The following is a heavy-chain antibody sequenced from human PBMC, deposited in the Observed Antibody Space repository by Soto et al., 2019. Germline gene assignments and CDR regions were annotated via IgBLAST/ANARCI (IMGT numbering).Heavy chain of an antibody. D-gene: IGHD1-26*01. J-gene: IGHJ3*02. V-gene: IGHV3-7*05. Sequence: EVQLVESGGGLVQPGGSLRLSCAASGFTFSSYWMSWVRQAPGKGLEWVANIKQDGSEKYYVDSVKGRFTISRDNAKNSLYLQMNSLRAEDSAVYYCARANIWELRPDAFDIWGQGTMVTVSS. CDR2: IKQDGSEK. CDR1: GFTFSSYW. CDR3: ARANIWELRPDAFDI.